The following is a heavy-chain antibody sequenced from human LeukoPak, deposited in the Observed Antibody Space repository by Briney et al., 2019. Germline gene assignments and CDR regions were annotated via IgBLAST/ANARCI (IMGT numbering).Heavy chain of an antibody. CDR2: IRSNAYGGTK. J-gene: IGHJ4*02. CDR3: TTYTGNLDY. Sequence: GGSLRLSCTASGFTFGDYAMSWVRQAPGKGLEWVGFIRSNAYGGTKEYAASVKGRFTISRDDSKGLAYLQMNSLKTEYTGVYYCTTYTGNLDYWGQGTLVTVSS. V-gene: IGHV3-49*04. D-gene: IGHD1-26*01. CDR1: GFTFGDYA.